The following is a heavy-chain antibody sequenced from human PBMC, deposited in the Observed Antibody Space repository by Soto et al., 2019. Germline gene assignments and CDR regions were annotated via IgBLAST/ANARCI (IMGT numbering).Heavy chain of an antibody. Sequence: QVQLHQWGAGLLKPSETLSLTCGVYNGSFMGYYWTWVRQPPGKGLEWIGEINHFGSPNYNPSLKSRVAISIDTSKHQFSLSPRSLTAADTAVYYCASLNGGRFLDKGDYWGQGILVTVAS. D-gene: IGHD3-3*01. CDR1: NGSFMGYY. V-gene: IGHV4-34*01. J-gene: IGHJ4*02. CDR3: ASLNGGRFLDKGDY. CDR2: INHFGSP.